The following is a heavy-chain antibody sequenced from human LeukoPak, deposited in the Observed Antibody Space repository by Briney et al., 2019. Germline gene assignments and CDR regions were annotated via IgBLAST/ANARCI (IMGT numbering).Heavy chain of an antibody. CDR3: ARGGYSGYDPHYMDV. J-gene: IGHJ6*03. CDR2: INSDGSST. V-gene: IGHV3-74*01. CDR1: GFTFSSYW. D-gene: IGHD5-12*01. Sequence: GGSLRLSCAASGFTFSSYWMHWVRHAPGKGLVWVSRINSDGSSTSYADSVKGRFTISRDNAKNSLYLQMNSLRAEDTALYYCARGGYSGYDPHYMDVWGKGTTVTVSS.